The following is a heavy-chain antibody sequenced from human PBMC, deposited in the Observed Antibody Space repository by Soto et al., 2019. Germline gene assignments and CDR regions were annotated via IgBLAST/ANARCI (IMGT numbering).Heavy chain of an antibody. V-gene: IGHV3-23*01. J-gene: IGHJ4*02. CDR3: AKDYSNEYFDY. CDR1: GFTFSSYA. D-gene: IGHD4-4*01. Sequence: VGSLRLSCAASGFTFSSYAMSWVRQAPGKGLEWVSAISGSGGSTYYADSVKGRFTIPRDNSKNTLYLQMNSLRAEDTAVYYCAKDYSNEYFDYWGQGTLVTVSS. CDR2: ISGSGGST.